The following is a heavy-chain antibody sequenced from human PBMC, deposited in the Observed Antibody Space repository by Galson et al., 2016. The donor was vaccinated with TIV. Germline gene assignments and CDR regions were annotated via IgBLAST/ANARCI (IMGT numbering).Heavy chain of an antibody. CDR1: GYTFTNYA. CDR3: ARDVGSSSTSWFDP. Sequence: SVKVSCKAAGYTFTNYAMHWVRQAPGLGLEWMGWINPDNDDTNYAQKFEGRVTMTRDTSMTTVYMDLSSLKSDDTAVYYCARDVGSSSTSWFDPWGQGTLVTVSS. D-gene: IGHD6-6*01. J-gene: IGHJ5*02. CDR2: INPDNDDT. V-gene: IGHV1-2*02.